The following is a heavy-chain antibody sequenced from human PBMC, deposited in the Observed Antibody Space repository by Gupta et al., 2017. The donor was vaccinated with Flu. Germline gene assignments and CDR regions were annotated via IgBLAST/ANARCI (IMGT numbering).Heavy chain of an antibody. CDR2: IWYDGSNK. J-gene: IGHJ4*02. D-gene: IGHD3-22*01. V-gene: IGHV3-33*01. Sequence: QAPGKGLEWVAFIWYDGSNKYYADSVKGRLTISRDNSKNTLYLQMNSLRAEDTAVYYCARGLEGSSGYYHVGYWGQGTLVTVSS. CDR3: ARGLEGSSGYYHVGY.